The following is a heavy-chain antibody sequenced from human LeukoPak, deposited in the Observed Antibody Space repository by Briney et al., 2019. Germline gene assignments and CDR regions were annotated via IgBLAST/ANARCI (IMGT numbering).Heavy chain of an antibody. J-gene: IGHJ4*02. D-gene: IGHD5-18*01. V-gene: IGHV3-64*01. CDR3: AKGGGYSYGYVAY. Sequence: GGSLRLSCAASGFTFSSYAVHWVRQAPGKGLEYVSAISSNGGSTYYANSVKGRFTISRENSKNTLYLQMSSLRAEDTAVYYCAKGGGYSYGYVAYWGQGTLVTVSS. CDR1: GFTFSSYA. CDR2: ISSNGGST.